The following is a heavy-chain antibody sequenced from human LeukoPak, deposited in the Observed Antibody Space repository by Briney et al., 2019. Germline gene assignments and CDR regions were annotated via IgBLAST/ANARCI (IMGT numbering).Heavy chain of an antibody. V-gene: IGHV4-34*01. J-gene: IGHJ5*02. CDR2: INHSGST. CDR1: GGSFSGYY. Sequence: ASETLSLTCAVYGGSFSGYYWSWIRQPPGKGLEWIGEINHSGSTNYNPSLKSRVTISVDTSKNQFSLKLSSVTAADTAVYYCARVAAETVRVPRGRFDPWGQGTLVTVSS. D-gene: IGHD6-13*01. CDR3: ARVAAETVRVPRGRFDP.